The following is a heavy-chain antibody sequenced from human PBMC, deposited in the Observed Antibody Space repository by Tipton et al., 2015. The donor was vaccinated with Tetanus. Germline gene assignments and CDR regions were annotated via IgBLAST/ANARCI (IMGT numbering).Heavy chain of an antibody. CDR1: GFTFSSYS. J-gene: IGHJ4*02. V-gene: IGHV3-48*02. Sequence: SLRLSCAASGFTFSSYSMNWVRQAPGKGLEWDSYISSSSSTIYYADSVKGRFTISRDNAKNSLYLQMNSLRDEDTAVYYCAKDPPRHYDSSGYLTDYWGQGTLVTVSS. CDR3: AKDPPRHYDSSGYLTDY. D-gene: IGHD3-22*01. CDR2: ISSSSSTI.